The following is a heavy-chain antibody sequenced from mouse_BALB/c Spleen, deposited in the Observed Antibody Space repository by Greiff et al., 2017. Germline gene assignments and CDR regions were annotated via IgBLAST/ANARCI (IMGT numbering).Heavy chain of an antibody. J-gene: IGHJ2*01. CDR3: ARSWFYFDY. Sequence: VKLQESGAELARPGASVKLSCKASGYTFTSYWMQWVKQRPGQGLEWIGAIYPGDGDTRYTQKFKGKATLTADKSSSTAYMQLSSLASEDSAVYYCARSWFYFDYWGQGTTLTVSS. CDR2: IYPGDGDT. CDR1: GYTFTSYW. D-gene: IGHD1-1*02. V-gene: IGHV1-87*01.